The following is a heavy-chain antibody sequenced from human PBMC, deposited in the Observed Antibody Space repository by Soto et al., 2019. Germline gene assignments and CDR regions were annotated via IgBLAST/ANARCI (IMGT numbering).Heavy chain of an antibody. V-gene: IGHV4-30-4*01. J-gene: IGHJ4*02. Sequence: PSETLSLTCSVSGDSMNNGDYFWTWIRQTPGKGLQWIGYISYSGSTFYNPSLKTRLTMSVDTSKNQFSVRLRSVTPADTAVYYCARDRAHFYESSGRLDLWGQGMLVTVSS. D-gene: IGHD3-22*01. CDR3: ARDRAHFYESSGRLDL. CDR2: ISYSGST. CDR1: GDSMNNGDYF.